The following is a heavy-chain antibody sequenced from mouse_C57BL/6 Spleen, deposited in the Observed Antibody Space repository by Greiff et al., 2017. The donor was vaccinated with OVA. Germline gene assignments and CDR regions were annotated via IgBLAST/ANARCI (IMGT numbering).Heavy chain of an antibody. D-gene: IGHD2-3*01. J-gene: IGHJ2*01. CDR3: ARDGDGYFDY. V-gene: IGHV5-4*01. CDR2: ISDGGSYT. CDR1: GFTFSSYA. Sequence: DVKLVESGGGLVKPGGSLKLSCAASGFTFSSYAMSWVRQTPEKRLEWVATISDGGSYTYYPDNVKGRFTISRDNAKNNLYLQMSHLKSEDTAMYYCARDGDGYFDYWGQGTTLTVSS.